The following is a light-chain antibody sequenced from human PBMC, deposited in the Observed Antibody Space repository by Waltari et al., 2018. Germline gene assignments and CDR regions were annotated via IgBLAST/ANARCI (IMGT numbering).Light chain of an antibody. CDR3: SSYSSISTLV. CDR2: DVT. V-gene: IGLV2-14*03. CDR1: STTAGGFNY. Sequence: QPALTHPASVSGSPGQAIPTSCPGASTTAGGFNYVSCYQQHPGEAPNLLLYDVTQRPSGVSNRFSGSKSANASSLTISGLQAGDEAHYCCSSYSSISTLVFGGGTKLTVL. J-gene: IGLJ2*01.